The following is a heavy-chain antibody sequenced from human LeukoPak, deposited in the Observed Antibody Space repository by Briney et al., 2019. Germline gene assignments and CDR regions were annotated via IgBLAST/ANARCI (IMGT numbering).Heavy chain of an antibody. CDR1: GGSVSSGGYS. CDR2: IFHSGNT. V-gene: IGHV4-30-2*06. D-gene: IGHD3-22*01. CDR3: ARLRPLYYYDSSGSILLDYLNY. J-gene: IGHJ4*02. Sequence: SQTLSLTCAVSGGSVSSGGYSWSWIRQSPRRGLEWIAYIFHSGNTYYNPSLKSRVTISVDRSKNQFSLKLSSVTAADTAVYYCARLRPLYYYDSSGSILLDYLNYWGQGTLVTVSS.